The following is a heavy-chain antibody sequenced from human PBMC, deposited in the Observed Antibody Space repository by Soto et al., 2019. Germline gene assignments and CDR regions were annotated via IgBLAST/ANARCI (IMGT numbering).Heavy chain of an antibody. V-gene: IGHV1-18*04. CDR3: ARDHPARRDGYNAPGY. D-gene: IGHD5-12*01. J-gene: IGHJ4*02. CDR1: GYTFTSYG. Sequence: ASVKLSFKASGYTFTSYGTSWLRHAPRQGLEWMGWISAYNGNTKYAQKLQGRVTMTTDTSTSTAYMELRSPRSDDTAVYYCARDHPARRDGYNAPGYWGQGTLVTVSS. CDR2: ISAYNGNT.